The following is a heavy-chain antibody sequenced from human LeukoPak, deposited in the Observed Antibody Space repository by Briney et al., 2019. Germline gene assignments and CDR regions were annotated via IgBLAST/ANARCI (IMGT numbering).Heavy chain of an antibody. CDR1: GGSISSYY. CDR3: ARGAFNYYDNSGYSNDAFDI. J-gene: IGHJ3*02. Sequence: SETLSLTCTVSGGSISSYYWSWIRQHPGKGLEWIGYISYTGSTYYNPSLRSRLIMSVATSKNQFSLKLSSVTAADTAVYFCARGAFNYYDNSGYSNDAFDIWGQGTMVTASS. D-gene: IGHD3-22*01. V-gene: IGHV4-59*06. CDR2: ISYTGST.